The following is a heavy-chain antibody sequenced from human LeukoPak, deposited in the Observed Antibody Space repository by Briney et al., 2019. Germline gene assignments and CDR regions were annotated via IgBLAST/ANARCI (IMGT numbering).Heavy chain of an antibody. CDR1: GYSFTSYW. D-gene: IGHD2-15*01. Sequence: GESLKISCKGSGYSFTSYWLGWVRQMPGKGLEWMGIIYPGDSDTRYSPSFQGQVTISADKSISTAYLQWSSLKASDTAMYYCARNRRYCSGGSCYIWFDPWGQGTLVTVSS. CDR2: IYPGDSDT. CDR3: ARNRRYCSGGSCYIWFDP. V-gene: IGHV5-51*01. J-gene: IGHJ5*02.